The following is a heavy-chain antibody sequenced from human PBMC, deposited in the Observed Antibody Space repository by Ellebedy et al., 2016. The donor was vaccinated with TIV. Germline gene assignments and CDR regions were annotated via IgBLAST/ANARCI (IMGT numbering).Heavy chain of an antibody. Sequence: GESLKISCAASGFSFANFAMSWVRQAPGKGLEWVSRISGNGGRRDYADSVKGRFTISRDNSNNSLYLQMNSLRAEDTAVYYCAKGSQWLGRTCFDYWGQGTLVTVSS. V-gene: IGHV3-23*01. CDR1: GFSFANFA. CDR3: AKGSQWLGRTCFDY. J-gene: IGHJ4*02. D-gene: IGHD6-19*01. CDR2: ISGNGGRR.